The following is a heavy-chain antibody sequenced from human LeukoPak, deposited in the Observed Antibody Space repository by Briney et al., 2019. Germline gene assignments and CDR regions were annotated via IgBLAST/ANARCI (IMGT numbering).Heavy chain of an antibody. CDR3: ARGSLGYSSSWYYRIDAFDI. CDR1: GGSISGYY. Sequence: SETLSLTCTVSGGSISGYYWGWIRQTPGKGLEWIGYIFSTGITKFNPSLWNRVTMSVDTSKKQLSMRLISVTAADTAVYYCARGSLGYSSSWYYRIDAFDIWGQGTMVTISS. D-gene: IGHD6-13*01. CDR2: IFSTGIT. V-gene: IGHV4-59*01. J-gene: IGHJ3*02.